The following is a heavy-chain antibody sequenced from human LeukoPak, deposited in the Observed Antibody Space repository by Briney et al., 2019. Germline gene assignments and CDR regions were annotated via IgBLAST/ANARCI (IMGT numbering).Heavy chain of an antibody. CDR3: ARGVSEYYYGSGPQRGFDP. V-gene: IGHV4-59*01. J-gene: IGHJ5*02. Sequence: SETLSLTCTVSGGSISSYYWSWIRQPPGKGLEWIGYIYYSGSTNYNPSLKSRVTISVDTSTNQFSLKLSSVTAADTAVYYCARGVSEYYYGSGPQRGFDPWGQGTLVTVSS. CDR1: GGSISSYY. CDR2: IYYSGST. D-gene: IGHD3-10*01.